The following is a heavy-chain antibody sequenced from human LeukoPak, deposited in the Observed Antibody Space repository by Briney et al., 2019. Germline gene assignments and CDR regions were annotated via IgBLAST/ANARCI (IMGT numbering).Heavy chain of an antibody. CDR2: ISSDNDRT. D-gene: IGHD3-3*01. J-gene: IGHJ3*01. Sequence: ASVKVSCKASGYTFSSYGISWVRQAPGQGLEGMGWISSDNDRTNYGQKFQGRVTMTTDTSTTTVYMELRSLRSDDTAVYYCARGRIITIYGVDHHDAYDFWGQGTMVTVSS. CDR1: GYTFSSYG. CDR3: ARGRIITIYGVDHHDAYDF. V-gene: IGHV1-18*01.